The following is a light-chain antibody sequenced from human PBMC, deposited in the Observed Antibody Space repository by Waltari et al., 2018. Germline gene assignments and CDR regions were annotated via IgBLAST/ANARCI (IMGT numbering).Light chain of an antibody. Sequence: DIVMTQSPDSLAVSLRETATINCKSSQSVLYSSNNKNYLAWYQQKAGQPPKLLSYWASNRGSGVPDRFSGRGSGTDFALTISSLQAEDVAVYYCQKYYSTPRTFGPGTKVDIK. V-gene: IGKV4-1*01. CDR2: WAS. CDR1: QSVLYSSNNKNY. J-gene: IGKJ3*01. CDR3: QKYYSTPRT.